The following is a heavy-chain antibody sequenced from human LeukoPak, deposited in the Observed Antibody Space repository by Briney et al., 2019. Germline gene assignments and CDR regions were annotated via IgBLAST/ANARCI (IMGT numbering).Heavy chain of an antibody. CDR2: IYYTGT. CDR3: ARGKPHMIVVVSDWFDP. CDR1: GGSVTDYY. J-gene: IGHJ5*02. V-gene: IGHV4-59*02. D-gene: IGHD3-22*01. Sequence: SETLSLTCTVSGGSVTDYYWSWIRQSPGKGLEWIGYIYYTGTSYNPSLKSRGTISADTSKNQFSLKLISVTAADTAVYYCARGKPHMIVVVSDWFDPWGQGTLVTVSS.